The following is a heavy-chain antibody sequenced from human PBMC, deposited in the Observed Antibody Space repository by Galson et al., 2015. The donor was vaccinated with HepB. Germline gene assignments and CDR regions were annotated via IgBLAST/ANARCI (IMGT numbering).Heavy chain of an antibody. D-gene: IGHD6-13*01. Sequence: SLRLSCAGSRFSFSSYAMSWVHQAPGKGLEWVSAISASGSSTYYADSVKGRFTISRDNSDNTLYLQMNSLRAGDTAVYYCAKHGSSWSYYFDYWGQGTLVTVSS. J-gene: IGHJ4*02. CDR3: AKHGSSWSYYFDY. V-gene: IGHV3-23*01. CDR1: RFSFSSYA. CDR2: ISASGSST.